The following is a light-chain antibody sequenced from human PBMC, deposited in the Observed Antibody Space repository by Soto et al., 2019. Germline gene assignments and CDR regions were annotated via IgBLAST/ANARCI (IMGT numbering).Light chain of an antibody. Sequence: EIVLTQSPDTLAVSPWEVATLSCWASQSVTSNLAWYQQKRGQAPRLLIYAASTRATGVPARFSGSGSGTEFTLTISSLQSEDFAVYYCQQYNNWPPITIGQGTRLEIK. CDR1: QSVTSN. V-gene: IGKV3D-15*01. J-gene: IGKJ5*01. CDR2: AAS. CDR3: QQYNNWPPIT.